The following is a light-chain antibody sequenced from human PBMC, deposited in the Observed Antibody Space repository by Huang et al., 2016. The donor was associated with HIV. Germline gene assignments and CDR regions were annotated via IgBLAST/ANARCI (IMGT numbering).Light chain of an antibody. CDR1: QNTRSSY. V-gene: IGKV3-20*01. J-gene: IGKJ2*01. CDR3: QQYGYFT. Sequence: EIVLTQSPDILSLSPWERATLACRASQNTRSSYVAWYQQKHGQPHRPIRYGASTRAPGIPERFSGTGSGTDVTLTISRLGPEDFASYYCQQYGYFTFGQGTKLEMK. CDR2: GAS.